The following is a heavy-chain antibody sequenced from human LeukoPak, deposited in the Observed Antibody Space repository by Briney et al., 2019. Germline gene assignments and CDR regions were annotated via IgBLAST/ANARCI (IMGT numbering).Heavy chain of an antibody. D-gene: IGHD6-19*01. CDR3: ARGRYSSGWYCLDY. Sequence: SETQSLTCAVYGGSFSGCYWSWIRQHPGKGLEWIGVINHMGGANDNTSLKSRVTISVDTSKNQFSLKLSSVTAADTAVYYCARGRYSSGWYCLDYWGQGTLVTVSS. J-gene: IGHJ4*02. CDR1: GGSFSGCY. V-gene: IGHV4-34*01. CDR2: INHMGGA.